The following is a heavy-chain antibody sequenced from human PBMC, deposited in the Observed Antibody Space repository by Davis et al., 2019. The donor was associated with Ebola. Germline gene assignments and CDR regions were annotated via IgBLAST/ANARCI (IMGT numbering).Heavy chain of an antibody. Sequence: GESLKISCAASGFIFSSYVMSWVRQAPGKGLEWVSTLGTSADTYYAESVKGRFTISRDNSKNTLYLQMNSLRAEDTAVYYCATTDTVWGQGTLVTVSS. CDR3: ATTDTV. J-gene: IGHJ4*02. CDR2: LGTSADT. V-gene: IGHV3-23*01. CDR1: GFIFSSYV. D-gene: IGHD2-15*01.